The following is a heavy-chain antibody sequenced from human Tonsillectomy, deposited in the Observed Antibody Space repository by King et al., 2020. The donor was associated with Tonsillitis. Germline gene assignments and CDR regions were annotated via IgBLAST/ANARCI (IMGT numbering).Heavy chain of an antibody. Sequence: HVQLVESGGGVVQPGRSLRLSCAASGVTFRSYAMHWVRQAPGKGLEGVAVISFDGSYKYYADPVKGRFTISRDTSKNTRYLQMNNLRAEDTAVYYCARAPTVTDAFDIWGQGTMVTVSS. CDR3: ARAPTVTDAFDI. J-gene: IGHJ3*02. V-gene: IGHV3-30*01. CDR1: GVTFRSYA. D-gene: IGHD4-17*01. CDR2: ISFDGSYK.